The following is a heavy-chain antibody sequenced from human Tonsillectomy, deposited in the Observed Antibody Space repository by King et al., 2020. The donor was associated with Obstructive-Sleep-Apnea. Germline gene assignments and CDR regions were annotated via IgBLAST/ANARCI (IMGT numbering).Heavy chain of an antibody. V-gene: IGHV3-7*01. CDR2: IKQDGSEK. J-gene: IGHJ4*02. Sequence: EVQLVESGGTLVQPGGSLRLSCAASGFTFSSYWMSWVRQAPGKGLEWVANIKQDGSEKYYVDSVKGRFTISRDNAKNSLYLQMSSLRAEDSAVYYCASAGGAAPGTLRYWGQGTLVTVSS. CDR1: GFTFSSYW. D-gene: IGHD6-13*01. CDR3: ASAGGAAPGTLRY.